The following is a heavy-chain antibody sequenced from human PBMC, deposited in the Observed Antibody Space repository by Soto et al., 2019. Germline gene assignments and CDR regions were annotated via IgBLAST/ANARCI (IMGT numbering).Heavy chain of an antibody. CDR2: ISYDGSNK. V-gene: IGHV3-30*18. CDR3: AKDLALGWFDP. Sequence: QVQLVESGGGVVQPGRSLRLSCAASGFTFSSYGMHWVRQAPGKGLEWVAVISYDGSNKYYADSVKGRFTISRDNSKNTLYLQMISLRAEDTAVYYCAKDLALGWFDPWGQGTLVTVSS. CDR1: GFTFSSYG. J-gene: IGHJ5*02. D-gene: IGHD3-10*01.